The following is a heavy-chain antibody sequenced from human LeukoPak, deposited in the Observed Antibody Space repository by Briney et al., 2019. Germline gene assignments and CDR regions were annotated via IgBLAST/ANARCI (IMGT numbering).Heavy chain of an antibody. V-gene: IGHV4-59*01. Sequence: SETLSLTCTVSGGSISSYYWSWIRQPPGKGLEWIGYIYYSGSTNYNPSLKSRVTISVDTSKNQFSLKLSSVTAADTAVYYCARVPPREYYGSGSYYAFDIWGQGTMVTVSS. D-gene: IGHD3-10*01. CDR2: IYYSGST. J-gene: IGHJ3*02. CDR1: GGSISSYY. CDR3: ARVPPREYYGSGSYYAFDI.